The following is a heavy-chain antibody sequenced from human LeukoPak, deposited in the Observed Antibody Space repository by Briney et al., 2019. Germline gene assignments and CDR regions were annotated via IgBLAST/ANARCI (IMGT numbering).Heavy chain of an antibody. D-gene: IGHD2-2*01. Sequence: GGSLRLSCAASGFTFDDYAMHWVRQAPGKGLEWVSGISWNSGSIGYADSVKGRFTISRDNAKNSLYLQMNSLRAEDMALYYCAKDYCSSTSCYCDYWGQGTLVTVSS. J-gene: IGHJ4*02. CDR1: GFTFDDYA. CDR3: AKDYCSSTSCYCDY. CDR2: ISWNSGSI. V-gene: IGHV3-9*03.